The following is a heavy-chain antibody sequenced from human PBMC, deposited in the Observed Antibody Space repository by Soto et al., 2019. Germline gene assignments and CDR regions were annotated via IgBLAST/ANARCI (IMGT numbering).Heavy chain of an antibody. CDR2: MNPNSGNT. V-gene: IGHV1-8*01. J-gene: IGHJ6*03. CDR3: ARGNRGVTTNRYYYYYMDV. Sequence: ASVKVSCKASGYTFTSYDINWVRQATGQGLEWMGWMNPNSGNTGYAQKFQGRVTMTRNTSISTAYMELSSLRSEDTAVYYCARGNRGVTTNRYYYYYMDVWGKGTTVTVSS. D-gene: IGHD3-10*01. CDR1: GYTFTSYD.